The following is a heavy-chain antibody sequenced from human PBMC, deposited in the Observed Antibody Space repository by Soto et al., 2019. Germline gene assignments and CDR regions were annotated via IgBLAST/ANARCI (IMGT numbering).Heavy chain of an antibody. V-gene: IGHV3-23*01. CDR1: GFTFSNYA. CDR3: VKPREVGSVNDAFDI. J-gene: IGHJ3*02. Sequence: EVQLLESGGGLVQPGGSLRLSCAASGFTFSNYAMNWVRQTPLKGLEWVSGISADGDRTYYADSMKGRFTVSRDNSKNALHLQMNSQRADDTAVYYCVKPREVGSVNDAFDIWGQGTMVTVSS. D-gene: IGHD1-26*01. CDR2: ISADGDRT.